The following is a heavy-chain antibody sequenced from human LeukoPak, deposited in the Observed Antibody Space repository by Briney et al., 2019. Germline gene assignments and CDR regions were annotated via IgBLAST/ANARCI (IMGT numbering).Heavy chain of an antibody. V-gene: IGHV3-23*01. CDR3: ARDERWIQFNY. Sequence: GGSLRLSCVASGFTFSNYGMNWVRQAPGKGLEWVSGIVGSGVTTYYADSVKGRFTISRGNSKNTLYLHMNGLRVEDTAIYYCARDERWIQFNYWGQGTLVTVSS. CDR1: GFTFSNYG. D-gene: IGHD5-18*01. J-gene: IGHJ4*02. CDR2: IVGSGVTT.